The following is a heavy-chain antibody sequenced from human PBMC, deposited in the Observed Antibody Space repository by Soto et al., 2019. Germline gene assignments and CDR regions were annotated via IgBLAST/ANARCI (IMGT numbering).Heavy chain of an antibody. CDR1: GFTFSDYY. CDR2: INQDGSAK. D-gene: IGHD1-1*01. V-gene: IGHV3-7*05. Sequence: GGSLRLSCAASGFTFSDYYMSWVRQAPGKGLGWVANINQDGSAKSYVDSVRGRFTISRDNGKHSLSLQMDSLRADDTAVYYCARWNGRFAPWGQGTLVPVAS. CDR3: ARWNGRFAP. J-gene: IGHJ5*02.